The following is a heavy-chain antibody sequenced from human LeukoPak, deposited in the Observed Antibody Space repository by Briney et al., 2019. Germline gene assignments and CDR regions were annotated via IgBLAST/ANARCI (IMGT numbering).Heavy chain of an antibody. J-gene: IGHJ5*02. CDR2: IKQDGSEK. Sequence: GGSLRLSCAASGFTFSSYWMSWVRQAPGKGLEWVANIKQDGSEKYYVDSVMGRFTISRENAKNSLYLQMNSLRAGDTAVYYCARGPPNVRVGAKTPPWFDPWGQGTLVTVSS. CDR3: ARGPPNVRVGAKTPPWFDP. D-gene: IGHD1-26*01. V-gene: IGHV3-7*01. CDR1: GFTFSSYW.